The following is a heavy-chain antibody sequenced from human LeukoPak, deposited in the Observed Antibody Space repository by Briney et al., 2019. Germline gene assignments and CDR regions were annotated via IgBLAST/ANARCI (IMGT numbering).Heavy chain of an antibody. V-gene: IGHV3-23*01. D-gene: IGHD5-18*01. CDR1: GFTFSGYA. CDR2: ISGSGGRT. CDR3: AKCPKPAMVDY. J-gene: IGHJ4*02. Sequence: GASLRLSCAASGFTFSGYAMSWVRQAPGKGLEWVSAISGSGGRTYYADSVKGRFTISRDNSKNTLYLQMNSLRAEDTAVYYCAKCPKPAMVDYWGQGTLVTVSS.